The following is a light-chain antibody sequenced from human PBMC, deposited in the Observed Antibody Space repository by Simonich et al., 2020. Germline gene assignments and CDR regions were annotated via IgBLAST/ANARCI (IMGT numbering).Light chain of an antibody. CDR1: SLDFGGYKY. J-gene: IGLJ2*01. CDR2: DVS. V-gene: IGLV2-14*03. Sequence: QSALTQPASVSGSLGPSITLSCTGTSLDFGGYKYVSWYQQHPGKAPKRMLSDVSNRPSGVSNRFSGSKSGNTASLTSSGLQAEDEADYYCSSYTSSSTVVFGGGTKLTVL. CDR3: SSYTSSSTVV.